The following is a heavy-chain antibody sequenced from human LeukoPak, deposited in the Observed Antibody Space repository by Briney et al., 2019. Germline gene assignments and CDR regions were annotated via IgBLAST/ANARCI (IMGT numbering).Heavy chain of an antibody. J-gene: IGHJ4*02. D-gene: IGHD2-15*01. CDR3: ARGFSGPATPYFDY. V-gene: IGHV1-69*06. CDR2: IIPIFDTP. Sequence: SVKVSCKASGGTFSTYAINWVRQAPGQGLEWMGGIIPIFDTPNYAQKFQGRVTITADKSTSTAYMELSSLRSEDTAAYFCARGFSGPATPYFDYWGQGTLVTVSS. CDR1: GGTFSTYA.